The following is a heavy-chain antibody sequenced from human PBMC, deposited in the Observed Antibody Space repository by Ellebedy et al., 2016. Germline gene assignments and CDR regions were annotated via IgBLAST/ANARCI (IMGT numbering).Heavy chain of an antibody. CDR1: GFTFSSYA. J-gene: IGHJ4*02. V-gene: IGHV3-23*01. Sequence: GESLKISCAASGFTFSSYAMSWVRQAPGKGLEWVSGIRDSGTSTYYADSVKGRFTVSRDNSKNTVYMQMNSLKGEDTAVYYCAKGAGSSWYGDSWGQGTLVTVSS. D-gene: IGHD6-13*01. CDR3: AKGAGSSWYGDS. CDR2: IRDSGTST.